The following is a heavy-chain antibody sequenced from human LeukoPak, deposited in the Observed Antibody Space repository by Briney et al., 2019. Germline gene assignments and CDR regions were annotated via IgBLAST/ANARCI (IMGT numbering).Heavy chain of an antibody. J-gene: IGHJ5*02. D-gene: IGHD2-2*01. V-gene: IGHV4-4*02. CDR1: GGSISSSNW. CDR2: IYHSGST. CDR3: ARSCSSTSSYSSADWFDP. Sequence: PSETLSLTCAVSGGSISSSNWWSWVRPPPGKGLEWIGEIYHSGSTNYNPSLKSRVTISVDKSKNQFSLKLSSVTAADTAVYYCARSCSSTSSYSSADWFDPWGQGTLVTVSS.